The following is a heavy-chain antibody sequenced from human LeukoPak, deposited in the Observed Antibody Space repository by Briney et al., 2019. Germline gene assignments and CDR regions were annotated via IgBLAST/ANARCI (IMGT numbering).Heavy chain of an antibody. D-gene: IGHD6-19*01. V-gene: IGHV1-2*02. CDR3: ARDAGIAVAGGDY. J-gene: IGHJ4*02. CDR2: INPNSGGT. CDR1: GYTFTGYY. Sequence: ASVNVSCKASGYTFTGYYMHWVRQAPGQGLEWMGWINPNSGGTNYAQKFQGRVTMTRDTSISTAYMELSRLRSDDTAVYYCARDAGIAVAGGDYWGQGTLVTVSS.